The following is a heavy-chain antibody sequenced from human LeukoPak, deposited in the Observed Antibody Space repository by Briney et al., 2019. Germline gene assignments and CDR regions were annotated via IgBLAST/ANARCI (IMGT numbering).Heavy chain of an antibody. V-gene: IGHV4-34*01. CDR3: ARDRTKHTVTTHFDY. CDR2: INHSGST. Sequence: SETLSLTCAVYGGSFSGYYWSWIRQPPGKGLEWIGEINHSGSTNYNPSLKSRVTISVDTSKNQFSLKLSSVTAADTAVYYCARDRTKHTVTTHFDYWGQGSLVVVSS. CDR1: GGSFSGYY. J-gene: IGHJ4*02. D-gene: IGHD4-17*01.